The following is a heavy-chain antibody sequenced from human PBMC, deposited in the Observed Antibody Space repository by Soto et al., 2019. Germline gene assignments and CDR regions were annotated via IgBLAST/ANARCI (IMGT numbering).Heavy chain of an antibody. CDR2: IWCDGSKK. CDR1: GFTFSSFG. Sequence: QVQVVESGGGVVQPGRSMRLSCAASGFTFSSFGMHWVRQAPGKGLEWVSLIWCDGSKKSYGDSVKGRFTISRDNSRNTVYLQMNSLRADDTAVYYCARDASYYSLWSGYYPSRNGMDVWGQGTRVTVSS. V-gene: IGHV3-33*01. J-gene: IGHJ6*01. D-gene: IGHD3-3*01. CDR3: ARDASYYSLWSGYYPSRNGMDV.